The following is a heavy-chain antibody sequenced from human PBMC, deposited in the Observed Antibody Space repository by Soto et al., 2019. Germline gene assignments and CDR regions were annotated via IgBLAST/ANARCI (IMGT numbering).Heavy chain of an antibody. CDR3: VKDESLKWYRGHLRH. Sequence: SVMVSCASSGFTLDDYSMHWVRQVPGKCLEWVSGINWNSGSIGYGDSVKGRFAISRDNAKNSLHLQMNSLSAEDTALYYCVKDESLKWYRGHLRHWGKGTMVSVS. D-gene: IGHD2-8*01. CDR2: INWNSGSI. CDR1: GFTLDDYS. J-gene: IGHJ1*01. V-gene: IGHV3-9*01.